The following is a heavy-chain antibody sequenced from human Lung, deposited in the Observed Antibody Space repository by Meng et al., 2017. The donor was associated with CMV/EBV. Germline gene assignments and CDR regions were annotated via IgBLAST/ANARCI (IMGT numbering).Heavy chain of an antibody. V-gene: IGHV3-15*01. CDR3: TSSTPSYDFKNGYYWDFFDK. CDR1: GFSFNDAW. D-gene: IGHD3-3*01. J-gene: IGHJ4*02. CDR2: VKSKTEGGAT. Sequence: GGSLRLXXAASGFSFNDAWMNWVCQAPGKGLEWVARVKSKTEGGATDYAAPVRGRFTIPRDDSKKTLYLQMNSLKTEDTAMYYCTSSTPSYDFKNGYYWDFFDKCGRGXQVIFSS.